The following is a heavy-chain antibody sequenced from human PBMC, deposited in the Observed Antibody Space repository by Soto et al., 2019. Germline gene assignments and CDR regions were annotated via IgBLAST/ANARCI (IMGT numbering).Heavy chain of an antibody. J-gene: IGHJ5*02. CDR2: TYYRSRFFS. CDR3: VRDRYSSSGWFDP. CDR1: GDSVSSYSAA. D-gene: IGHD3-10*01. Sequence: SQTLSLTCAISGDSVSSYSAAWNWIRQSPSGGLEWLGRTYYRSRFFSDYAESVKSRIIINPDTTKNQFSLQLKSVTPEDTAVYYCVRDRYSSSGWFDPWGQGSPVTVSS. V-gene: IGHV6-1*01.